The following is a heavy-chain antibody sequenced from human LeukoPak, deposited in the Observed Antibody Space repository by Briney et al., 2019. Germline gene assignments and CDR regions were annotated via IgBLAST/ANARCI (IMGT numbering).Heavy chain of an antibody. Sequence: GGSLRLSCAAPGFTSSSYAMSWVRQAPGKRLEWVSGISDSGGTVYYADSVKGRFTISRENSKNSLYLQMNSLRAEDTAVYYCAKKLSGSYKGFDYWGQGTLVTVSS. CDR2: ISDSGGTV. CDR3: AKKLSGSYKGFDY. J-gene: IGHJ4*02. V-gene: IGHV3-23*01. CDR1: GFTSSSYA. D-gene: IGHD1-26*01.